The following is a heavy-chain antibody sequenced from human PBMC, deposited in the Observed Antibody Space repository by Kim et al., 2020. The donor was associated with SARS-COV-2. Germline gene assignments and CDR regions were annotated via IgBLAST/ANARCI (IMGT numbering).Heavy chain of an antibody. V-gene: IGHV3-23*03. Sequence: GGSLRLSCAASGFTFSSYAMSWVRQAPGKGLEWVSVIYSGGSSTYYADSVKGRFTIFRDNSKNTLHLQMNSLRAEDTAVYYCARAYGDYADLYFDYWGQGTLVTVSS. CDR3: ARAYGDYADLYFDY. J-gene: IGHJ4*02. CDR2: IYSGGSST. D-gene: IGHD4-17*01. CDR1: GFTFSSYA.